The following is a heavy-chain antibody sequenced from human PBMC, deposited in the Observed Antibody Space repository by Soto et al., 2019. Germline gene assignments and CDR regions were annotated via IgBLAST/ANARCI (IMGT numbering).Heavy chain of an antibody. J-gene: IGHJ4*02. V-gene: IGHV1-18*01. Sequence: QVQRVQYGPEVKKPGASVKVSCKTSGYTFTSFGISWVRQAPGQGLEWMGWITTDKGKTNYAQKFQGRVTMTTDTSTSTAYMELRSLRSDDTAVYYCATRSPAFDYWCQGTLVTVSS. CDR3: ATRSPAFDY. CDR2: ITTDKGKT. CDR1: GYTFTSFG.